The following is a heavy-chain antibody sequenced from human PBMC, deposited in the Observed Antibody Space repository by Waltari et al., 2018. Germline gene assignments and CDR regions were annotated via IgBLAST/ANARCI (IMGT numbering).Heavy chain of an antibody. CDR3: ASKFPDWKACFWRYGMDV. D-gene: IGHD1-1*01. Sequence: QVQLVQSGAEVKKPGSSVKVSCKASGGTFSSYAIRWVRQAPGQGLAWMGVIIPIFGTANNAQKVQGRVTITADESTSKAYMELGSLRSEDTAVDYCASKFPDWKACFWRYGMDVWGQGTTVTVSS. CDR2: IIPIFGTA. V-gene: IGHV1-69*12. J-gene: IGHJ6*02. CDR1: GGTFSSYA.